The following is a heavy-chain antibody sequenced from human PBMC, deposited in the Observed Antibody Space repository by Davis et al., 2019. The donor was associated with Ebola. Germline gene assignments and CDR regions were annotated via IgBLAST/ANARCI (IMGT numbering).Heavy chain of an antibody. V-gene: IGHV3-33*01. CDR2: IWYDGSNK. D-gene: IGHD5-24*01. CDR1: GFTFSSYG. CDR3: AGSPRNGYDWKYYYGMDV. Sequence: GESLKISCAASGFTFSSYGMHWVRQAPGKGLEWVAVIWYDGSNKYYADSVKGRFTISRDNSKNTLYLQMNSLRAEDTAVYYCAGSPRNGYDWKYYYGMDVWGQGTTVTVSS. J-gene: IGHJ6*02.